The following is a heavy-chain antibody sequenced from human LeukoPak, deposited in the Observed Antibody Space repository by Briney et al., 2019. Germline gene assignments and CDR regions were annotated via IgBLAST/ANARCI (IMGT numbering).Heavy chain of an antibody. J-gene: IGHJ4*02. CDR1: GFMFSSNW. Sequence: GGSLRLSCAASGFMFSSNWMSWVRLAPGKGLEWVAYIKKTGSETYYVDSVKGRFTITRDNTRNSLFLQMYSLRAEDTAVYFCAREDGYCSGGNCYSYFDSWGQGTLVTVSS. D-gene: IGHD2-15*01. CDR2: IKKTGSET. V-gene: IGHV3-7*01. CDR3: AREDGYCSGGNCYSYFDS.